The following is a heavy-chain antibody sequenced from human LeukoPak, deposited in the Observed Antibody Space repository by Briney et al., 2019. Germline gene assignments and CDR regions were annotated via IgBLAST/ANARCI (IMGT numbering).Heavy chain of an antibody. J-gene: IGHJ4*02. CDR3: ASQFEYSSSPGYFDY. CDR2: ISYDGSNK. D-gene: IGHD6-6*01. V-gene: IGHV3-30-3*01. CDR1: GFTFSSYA. Sequence: PGGSLRLSCAASGFTFSSYAMSWVRQAPGKGLEWVAVISYDGSNKYYADSVKGRFTISRDNSKNTLYLQMNSLRAEDTAVYYCASQFEYSSSPGYFDYWGQGTLVTVSS.